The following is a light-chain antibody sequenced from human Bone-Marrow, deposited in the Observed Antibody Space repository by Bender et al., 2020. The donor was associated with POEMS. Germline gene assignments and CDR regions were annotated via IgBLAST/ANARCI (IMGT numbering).Light chain of an antibody. CDR2: EVS. Sequence: QSALTQPRSVSGSPGQSVTISCTGASSDVGGYHYVSWYQQHPGKAPKLMIYEVSKRPSGVPDRFSGSKSGNTASLIVSGLQPEDEADYYCSSYAGNDIYVFGTGTKVTVV. V-gene: IGLV2-11*01. CDR1: SSDVGGYHY. J-gene: IGLJ1*01. CDR3: SSYAGNDIYV.